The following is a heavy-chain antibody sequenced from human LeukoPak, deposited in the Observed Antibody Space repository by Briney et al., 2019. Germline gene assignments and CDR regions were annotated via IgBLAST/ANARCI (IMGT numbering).Heavy chain of an antibody. J-gene: IGHJ3*02. CDR1: GFTFSSYA. Sequence: PGGSLRLSCAASGFTFSSYAMSWVRQSPGKGLEWVSAMSGSGGSTYYADSVKGRFTISRDNSKITLYLQMTSLRAEDTGVYYCAKLSWGTAFDIWGQGTMVTVSS. D-gene: IGHD3-16*01. CDR2: MSGSGGST. CDR3: AKLSWGTAFDI. V-gene: IGHV3-23*01.